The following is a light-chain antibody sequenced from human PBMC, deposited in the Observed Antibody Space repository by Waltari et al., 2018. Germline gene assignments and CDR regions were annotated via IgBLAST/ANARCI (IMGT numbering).Light chain of an antibody. V-gene: IGLV2-11*01. CDR3: CSFAGYYTV. Sequence: SALTQPRSVSGSPGQSVTISCTGTSSDIGGYNFVYWYQQHPGKAPKLMIYDVSQRPSGVPDRLSGSKSGNTASLTISGLQAEDEADYYCCSFAGYYTVFGGGTKLTVL. CDR2: DVS. J-gene: IGLJ3*02. CDR1: SSDIGGYNF.